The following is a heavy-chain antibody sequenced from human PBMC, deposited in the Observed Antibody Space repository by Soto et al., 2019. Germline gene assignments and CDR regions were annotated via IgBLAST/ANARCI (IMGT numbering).Heavy chain of an antibody. CDR3: AKDPRTIYYYYGMDV. J-gene: IGHJ6*02. Sequence: GGSLRLSCAASGFTFSSYAMSWVRQAPGKGLEWVSAISGSGGSTYCADSVKGRFTISRDNSKNTLYLQMNSLRAEDTAVYYCAKDPRTIYYYYGMDVWGQGTTVTVSS. CDR1: GFTFSSYA. D-gene: IGHD1-7*01. V-gene: IGHV3-23*01. CDR2: ISGSGGST.